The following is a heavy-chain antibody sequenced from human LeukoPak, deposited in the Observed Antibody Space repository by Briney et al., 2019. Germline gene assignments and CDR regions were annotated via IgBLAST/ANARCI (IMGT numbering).Heavy chain of an antibody. CDR2: ISASSTYI. D-gene: IGHD2-2*01. CDR1: GVTFSNDG. Sequence: GGSLRLSCAASGVTFSNDGMDWVRQAPARGLEWVSSISASSTYIWYADSVKGRFTISRDNAKSYLYLQMDSLRAEDTAVYYCARERACGASSCVAYYFDSWGQGTLDTVSS. CDR3: ARERACGASSCVAYYFDS. J-gene: IGHJ4*02. V-gene: IGHV3-21*01.